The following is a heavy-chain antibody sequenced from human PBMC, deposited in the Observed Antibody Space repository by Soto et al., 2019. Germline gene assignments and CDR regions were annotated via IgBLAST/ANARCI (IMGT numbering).Heavy chain of an antibody. V-gene: IGHV3-9*01. D-gene: IGHD2-8*02. J-gene: IGHJ6*02. CDR2: ISWNSGTI. Sequence: EVQLVESGGGLVQPGRSLRLSCAASGFTFDNYAMYWGRQAPGKGLEWVSGISWNSGTIGYADSVKGRFTISRDNAKNSLYLQMNSLRAEDTALYYCAKSTGGTANGMDVWGQGTTVTVSS. CDR1: GFTFDNYA. CDR3: AKSTGGTANGMDV.